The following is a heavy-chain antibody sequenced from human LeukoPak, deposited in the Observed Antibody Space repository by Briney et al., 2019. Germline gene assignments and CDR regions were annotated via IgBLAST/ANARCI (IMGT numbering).Heavy chain of an antibody. CDR2: IYSGGST. D-gene: IGHD1-26*01. J-gene: IGHJ3*02. CDR1: GFTLSSYY. CDR3: ARGGSYLSAFDI. Sequence: GGSLRLSCAASGFTLSSYYMSWVRQAPGKGLEWVSIIYSGGSTFYADSVKGRFTISRDNSKNTLYLQMNSLRAEDTAVYYCARGGSYLSAFDIWGQGAMVTVSS. V-gene: IGHV3-53*01.